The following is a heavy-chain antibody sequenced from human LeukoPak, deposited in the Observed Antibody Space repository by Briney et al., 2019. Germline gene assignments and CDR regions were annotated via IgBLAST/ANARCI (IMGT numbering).Heavy chain of an antibody. CDR2: ISGSGGGA. CDR3: AKDSIDVIAVYYFDY. J-gene: IGHJ4*02. Sequence: GESLKISCAASGFTFNNYVMSWVRQSPGKGLEWVSAISGSGGGAYYANSAKGRFTISRDNSKNTLYLQMNSLRAEDTAVYYCAKDSIDVIAVYYFDYWGQGTLVTVSS. CDR1: GFTFNNYV. D-gene: IGHD2-21*01. V-gene: IGHV3-23*01.